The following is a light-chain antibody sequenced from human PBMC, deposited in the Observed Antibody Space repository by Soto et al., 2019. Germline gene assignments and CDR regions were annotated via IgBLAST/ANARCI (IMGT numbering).Light chain of an antibody. V-gene: IGKV1-5*03. CDR1: QTISSW. J-gene: IGKJ3*01. Sequence: DIQMTQSPSTLSASVGDRVTITCRASQTISSWLAWYQQKPGKAPKLLIYKASTLKSGVPSRFSGSGSGTDFTPTISRLEPEDFAVYYCQQYGSSPFTFGPGTKVDI. CDR2: KAS. CDR3: QQYGSSPFT.